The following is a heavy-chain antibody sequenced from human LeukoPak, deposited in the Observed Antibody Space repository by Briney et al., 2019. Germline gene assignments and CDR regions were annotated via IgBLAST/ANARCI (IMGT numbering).Heavy chain of an antibody. V-gene: IGHV1-2*02. CDR3: ASDRYASGSYNWFDP. CDR1: GYTFPDYF. Sequence: GASVKVSCKASGYTFPDYFMHWVRQAPGQGLEWMGWINPNSGGTSYAQKFQGRVTMTRDTSISTAYMELSRLRSDDTAVYYCASDRYASGSYNWFDPWGQGTLVTASS. D-gene: IGHD3-10*01. CDR2: INPNSGGT. J-gene: IGHJ5*02.